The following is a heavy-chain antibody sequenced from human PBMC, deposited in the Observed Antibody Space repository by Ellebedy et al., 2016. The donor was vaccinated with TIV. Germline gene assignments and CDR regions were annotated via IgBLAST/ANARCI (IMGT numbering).Heavy chain of an antibody. CDR1: GYTFTSYD. CDR2: MNPDSGDT. D-gene: IGHD3-22*01. Sequence: ASVKVSCXASGYTFTSYDINWVRQAPGQGLEWMGWMNPDSGDTVYSQRFQGRVTMTRNTSINTAYMELSSLRSEDTAVYYCARLNHYYHSSGYYRLYYFDYWGQGTLVTVSS. V-gene: IGHV1-8*01. CDR3: ARLNHYYHSSGYYRLYYFDY. J-gene: IGHJ4*02.